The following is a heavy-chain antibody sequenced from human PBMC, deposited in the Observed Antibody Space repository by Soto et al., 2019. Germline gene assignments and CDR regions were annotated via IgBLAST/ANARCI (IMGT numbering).Heavy chain of an antibody. J-gene: IGHJ5*01. CDR1: GGSFSGYY. CDR3: ARGLPGRSSSWYHS. CDR2: INHSGST. V-gene: IGHV4-34*01. D-gene: IGHD6-13*01. Sequence: QVQLQQWGAGLLTPSETLSLTCAVYGGSFSGYYWSWIRQPPGKGLEWIGEINHSGSTNYNPSLKSRVTISVDTSKNQFSLKLSSVTAADTAVCYCARGLPGRSSSWYHSWGQGTLVTVSS.